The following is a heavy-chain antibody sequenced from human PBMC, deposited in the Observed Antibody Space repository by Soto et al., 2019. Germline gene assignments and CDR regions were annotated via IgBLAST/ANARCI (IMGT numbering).Heavy chain of an antibody. D-gene: IGHD5-18*01. J-gene: IGHJ4*02. V-gene: IGHV3-53*01. CDR3: ARVNTTLVDHFDC. CDR1: RFSVSATS. CDR2: MHRGGTT. Sequence: GSLRLSGVVSRFSVSATSIFLVRQATGKGLEWVSLMHRGGTTDNADSVKGRFTTSRDKSKNTLYLHMNGLRVEDTAVYYCARVNTTLVDHFDCWGQGTLVTVSS.